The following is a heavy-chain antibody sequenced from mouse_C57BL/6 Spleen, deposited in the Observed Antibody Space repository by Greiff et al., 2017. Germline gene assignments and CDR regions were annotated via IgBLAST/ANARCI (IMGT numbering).Heavy chain of an antibody. V-gene: IGHV1-26*01. D-gene: IGHD4-1*02. CDR1: GYTFTDYY. Sequence: VQLQQSGPELVKPGASVKISCKASGYTFTDYYMNWVKQSPGKGLEWIGDINPNNGGTSYNQKFKGKATLTVDKSSSTAYMELRSLTSEDSAVYYCAKSTGDYAMDYWGQGTSVTVSS. CDR2: INPNNGGT. CDR3: AKSTGDYAMDY. J-gene: IGHJ4*01.